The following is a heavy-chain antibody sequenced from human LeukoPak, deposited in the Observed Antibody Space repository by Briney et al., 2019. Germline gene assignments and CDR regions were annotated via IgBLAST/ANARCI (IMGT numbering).Heavy chain of an antibody. V-gene: IGHV3-53*01. CDR2: IYIGGGT. J-gene: IGHJ4*02. Sequence: TGGSLRLSCAASGFSFSSYSMNWVRQAPGKGLEWVSVIYIGGGTYYAASVKGRFSISRDTSKNTLSLQMNSLRADDTAMYYCARGQGVWGQGTLVTVSS. D-gene: IGHD2-8*01. CDR1: GFSFSSYS. CDR3: ARGQGV.